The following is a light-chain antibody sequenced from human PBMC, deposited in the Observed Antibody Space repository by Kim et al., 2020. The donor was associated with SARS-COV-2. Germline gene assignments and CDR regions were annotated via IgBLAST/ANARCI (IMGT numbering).Light chain of an antibody. J-gene: IGLJ3*02. CDR1: NMGGKY. V-gene: IGLV3-9*01. CDR3: QVWDNNTLV. CDR2: KDS. Sequence: SYELTQPLSVSVAPGQTASITCAGDNMGGKYVYWYQQKPGQAPVLVIYKDSSRPAEIPERFSGSNSGNTATLTVSRAQAVDEADYYCQVWDNNTLVFGGG.